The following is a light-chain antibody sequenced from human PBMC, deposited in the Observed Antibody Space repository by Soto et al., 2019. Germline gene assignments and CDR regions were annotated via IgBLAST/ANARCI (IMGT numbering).Light chain of an antibody. Sequence: EIVLTQSPGTLSLVRGERATLSCRATQSVNSDYLAWYQQKPGQAPRLLIYIASRRATGIPDRFSGSGSGTDFTLTISRLEPEDFAVYYCQQYGTSPWTFGQGTKVEIK. J-gene: IGKJ1*01. CDR2: IAS. CDR1: QSVNSDY. CDR3: QQYGTSPWT. V-gene: IGKV3-20*01.